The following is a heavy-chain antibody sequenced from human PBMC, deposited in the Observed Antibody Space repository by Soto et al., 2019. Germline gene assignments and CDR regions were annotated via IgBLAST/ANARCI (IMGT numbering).Heavy chain of an antibody. CDR2: IHHSGST. D-gene: IGHD2-21*02. CDR1: GDSISSDKW. V-gene: IGHV4-4*02. J-gene: IGHJ4*02. CDR3: ARGGDWQFDY. Sequence: QVQLQESGPGLVKPSGTLSLTCAVSGDSISSDKWWSWVRQPPGKGLEWIGEIHHSGSTNYNPSLKSRVTILVEKSKNPVSLELSSMTAADTAVYYCARGGDWQFDYWGQGTLVTVSS.